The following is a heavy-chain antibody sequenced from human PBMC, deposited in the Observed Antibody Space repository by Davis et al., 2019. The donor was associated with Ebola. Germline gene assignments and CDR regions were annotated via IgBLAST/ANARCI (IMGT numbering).Heavy chain of an antibody. CDR1: GGSISSYY. Sequence: PSETLSLTCTVSGGSISSYYWSWIRQPPGKGLEWIGYIYYSGSTNYNPSLKSRVTISVDTSKNQFSLKLSSVTAADTAVYYCAREGYDFRYYYGMDVWGQGTTVTVSS. D-gene: IGHD3-3*01. V-gene: IGHV4-59*01. CDR2: IYYSGST. CDR3: AREGYDFRYYYGMDV. J-gene: IGHJ6*02.